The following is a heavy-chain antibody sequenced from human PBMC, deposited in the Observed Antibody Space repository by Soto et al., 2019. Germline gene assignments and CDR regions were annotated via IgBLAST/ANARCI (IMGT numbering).Heavy chain of an antibody. V-gene: IGHV3-23*01. J-gene: IGHJ3*02. CDR2: ISSSGGST. CDR3: ARKGPPRDAFDI. CDR1: GFTFSSYA. Sequence: GGSLRLSCAASGFTFSSYAMSWVRQAPGKGLEWVSTISSSGGSTHYADSVKGRFTISRDNSKNTLYLQMNSLRAEDTAVYYCARKGPPRDAFDIWGQGTMVTVSS.